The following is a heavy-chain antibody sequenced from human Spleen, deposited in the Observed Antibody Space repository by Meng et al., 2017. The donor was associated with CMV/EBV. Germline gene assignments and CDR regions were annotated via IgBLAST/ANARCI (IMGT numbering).Heavy chain of an antibody. CDR3: VVRYSGSFPGYFEY. J-gene: IGHJ4*02. CDR1: RYRFTNSW. V-gene: IGHV5-51*01. D-gene: IGHD1-26*01. CDR2: IYPGDSDT. Sequence: ESLKISCKDSRYRFTNSWIGWVRQMPGKGLEWMGIIYPGDSDTRYSPSFQGQVTISFDKSITTAYLQWNSLKASDTAMYYCVVRYSGSFPGYFEYWGQGTLVTVSS.